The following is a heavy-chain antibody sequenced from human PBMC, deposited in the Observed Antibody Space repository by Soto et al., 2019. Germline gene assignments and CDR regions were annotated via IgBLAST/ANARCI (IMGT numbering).Heavy chain of an antibody. CDR1: GGSMSSSNW. Sequence: PSETLSLTCAVSGGSMSSSNWWSRVRQPPGKELEWIGEIYHSGSTNYNPSLKSRVTISVDKSKNQFSLKLSSLTAADTAVYYCARHRLGWEWFGTWAMDGWGKGTTVTVSS. CDR3: ARHRLGWEWFGTWAMDG. CDR2: IYHSGST. V-gene: IGHV4-4*02. D-gene: IGHD3-3*01. J-gene: IGHJ6*04.